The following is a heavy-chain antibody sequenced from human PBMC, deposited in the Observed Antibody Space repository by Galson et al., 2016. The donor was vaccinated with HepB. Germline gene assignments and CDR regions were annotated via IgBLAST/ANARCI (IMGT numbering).Heavy chain of an antibody. Sequence: SVKVSCKASGGTFSSHVINWVRQAPGQGLEWMGGIIPMFSTANYAQKFQGRVTITADESTSTAYMELSSLRSEDTAVYYCAREYDHESSGDLSHWFDPWGQGTLVTVSS. V-gene: IGHV1-69*13. D-gene: IGHD3-22*01. J-gene: IGHJ5*02. CDR2: IIPMFSTA. CDR1: GGTFSSHV. CDR3: AREYDHESSGDLSHWFDP.